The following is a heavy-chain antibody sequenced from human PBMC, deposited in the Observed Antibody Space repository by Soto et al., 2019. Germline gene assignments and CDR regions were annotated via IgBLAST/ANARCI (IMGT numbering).Heavy chain of an antibody. CDR2: TIPLFGTT. J-gene: IGHJ3*01. CDR3: ARRLDDRADEGFDV. Sequence: SVKVSCKTSGGTFSTYTIYWVRQAPGQGLEWMGRTIPLFGTTKYAQNFQDRVTITAEESTSTTYMELSSLRAEDTAVYYCARRLDDRADEGFDVWGEGTAVTVSS. V-gene: IGHV1-69*13. CDR1: GGTFSTYT. D-gene: IGHD3-16*01.